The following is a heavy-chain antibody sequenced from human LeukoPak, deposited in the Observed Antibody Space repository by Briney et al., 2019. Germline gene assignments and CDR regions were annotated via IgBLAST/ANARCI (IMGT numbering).Heavy chain of an antibody. CDR3: ASATTVTKYYYYYMDV. CDR1: GGSISSYY. V-gene: IGHV4-4*07. CDR2: IYTSGSP. J-gene: IGHJ6*03. D-gene: IGHD4-11*01. Sequence: SETLSLTCTVSGGSISSYYWSWIRQPAGKGLEWIGRIYTSGSPNYNPSLKSRVTMSVDTSKNQFSLKLTSVTAADTAVYYCASATTVTKYYYYYMDVWGKGTTVTVCS.